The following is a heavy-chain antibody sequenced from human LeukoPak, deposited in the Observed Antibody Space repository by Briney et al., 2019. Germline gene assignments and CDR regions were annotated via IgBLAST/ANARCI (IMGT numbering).Heavy chain of an antibody. CDR3: ARAVYDSSGYYLEY. V-gene: IGHV4-4*02. J-gene: IGHJ4*02. Sequence: PSETLSLSCAVSGGSISSSNWWSWVRQPPGKGLEWIGEIYHSGNTNYNPSLKSRVTIAVDMSKDQFSLKLNSLTAAETAVYYCARAVYDSSGYYLEYWGQGTLVTVSS. D-gene: IGHD3-22*01. CDR2: IYHSGNT. CDR1: GGSISSSNW.